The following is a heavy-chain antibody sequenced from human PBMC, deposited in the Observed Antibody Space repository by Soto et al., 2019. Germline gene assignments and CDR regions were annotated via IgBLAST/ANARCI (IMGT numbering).Heavy chain of an antibody. CDR2: IKSKTDGGTT. Sequence: EVQLVESGGGLVKPGGSLRLSCAASGFTFSNAWMSWVRQAPGKGLEWVGRIKSKTDGGTTDYAAPVKGRFTISRDDSKNTLYLQMNSLKTEDTAVYYCTTGVMVRGVIITPDRFDYWGQGTLVTVSS. CDR3: TTGVMVRGVIITPDRFDY. D-gene: IGHD3-10*01. V-gene: IGHV3-15*01. CDR1: GFTFSNAW. J-gene: IGHJ4*02.